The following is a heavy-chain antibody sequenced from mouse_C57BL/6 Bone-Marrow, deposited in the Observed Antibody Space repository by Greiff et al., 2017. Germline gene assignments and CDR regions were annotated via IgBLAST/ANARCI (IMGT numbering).Heavy chain of an antibody. CDR2: IWTGGGT. D-gene: IGHD2-4*01. J-gene: IGHJ3*01. Sequence: VMLVESGPGLVAPSQSLSITCTVSGFSLTSYAISWVRQPPGKGLEWLGVIWTGGGTNYTSALKSRLSISKDNSKSQVFLKMTSLQTDDTARYYCARDDYDAVAYWGQGTLVTVSA. V-gene: IGHV2-9-1*01. CDR1: GFSLTSYA. CDR3: ARDDYDAVAY.